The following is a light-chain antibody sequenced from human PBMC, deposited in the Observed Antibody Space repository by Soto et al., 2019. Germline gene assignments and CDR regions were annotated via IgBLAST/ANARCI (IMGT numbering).Light chain of an antibody. CDR1: QSVRDN. CDR3: HQYDTWPLT. V-gene: IGKV3-15*01. CDR2: GAS. Sequence: EIVMTQSPATLSVSPGEIATLSCRASQSVRDNLAWYQQKPGQSPGLLIYGASIRATGIPARFSGSGSDTEFTLTISSLQSEDFATYYCHQYDTWPLTFGPGTKVDIK. J-gene: IGKJ3*01.